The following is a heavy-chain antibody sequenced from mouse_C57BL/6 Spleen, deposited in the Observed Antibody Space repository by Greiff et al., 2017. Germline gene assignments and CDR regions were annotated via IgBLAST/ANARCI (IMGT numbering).Heavy chain of an antibody. V-gene: IGHV1-4*01. J-gene: IGHJ3*01. CDR3: ARGAAWFAD. CDR1: GYTFTSYT. Sequence: VQLQQSGAELARPGASVKMSCTASGYTFTSYTMHWVKQRPGQGLEWIGYINPSSGYTKYNQKFKDKATLTADKSSSTGYMQLSSLTSEDSAVYYCARGAAWFADWGQGTLVTVSA. CDR2: INPSSGYT.